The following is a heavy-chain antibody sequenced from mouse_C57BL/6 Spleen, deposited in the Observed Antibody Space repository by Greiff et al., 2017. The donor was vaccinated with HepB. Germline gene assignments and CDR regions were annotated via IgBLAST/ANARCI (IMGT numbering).Heavy chain of an antibody. D-gene: IGHD2-2*01. CDR1: GYTFTSYW. CDR3: ARSTMVTTDWYFDV. Sequence: QVHVKQSGAELVKPGASVKLSCKASGYTFTSYWMHWVKQRPGQGLEWIGMIHPNSGSTNYNEKFKSKATLTVDKSSSTAYMQLSSLTSEDSAVYYCARSTMVTTDWYFDVWGTGTTVTVSS. V-gene: IGHV1-64*01. CDR2: IHPNSGST. J-gene: IGHJ1*03.